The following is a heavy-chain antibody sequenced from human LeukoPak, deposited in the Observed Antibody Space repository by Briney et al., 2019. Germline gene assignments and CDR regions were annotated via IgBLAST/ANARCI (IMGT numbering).Heavy chain of an antibody. CDR3: AELGITMIGGV. CDR2: ISSSGSTI. V-gene: IGHV3-11*04. D-gene: IGHD3-10*02. Sequence: GGSLRLSCAASGFTFSSYWSWIRQPPGKGLEWVSYISSSGSTIYYADSVKGRFTISRDNAKNSLYLQMNSLRAEDTAVYYCAELGITMIGGVWGKGTTVTISS. J-gene: IGHJ6*04. CDR1: GFTFSSYW.